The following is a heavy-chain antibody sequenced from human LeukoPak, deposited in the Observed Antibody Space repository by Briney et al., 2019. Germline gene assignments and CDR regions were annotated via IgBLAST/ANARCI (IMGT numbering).Heavy chain of an antibody. CDR1: GFTFSSYA. J-gene: IGHJ3*02. D-gene: IGHD2-2*01. Sequence: GGSLRLSCAASGFTFSSYAMSWVRQAPGKGLEWVSAISGSGGSTYYADSVKGRFTISRDNSKNTLYLQMNSLRAEDTAVYYCAKDPLGYCSSTSCYAGDIWGQGTMVTVSS. CDR3: AKDPLGYCSSTSCYAGDI. V-gene: IGHV3-23*01. CDR2: ISGSGGST.